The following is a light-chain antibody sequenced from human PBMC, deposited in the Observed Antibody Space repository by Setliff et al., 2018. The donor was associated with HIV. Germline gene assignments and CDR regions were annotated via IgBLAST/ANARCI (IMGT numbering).Light chain of an antibody. CDR3: CSYAGTTTVV. CDR1: SSDVGSYNL. J-gene: IGLJ1*01. V-gene: IGLV2-23*01. Sequence: QSVLTQPASVSGSPGQSITISCTGTSSDVGSYNLVSWYQQHPGNAPKLMIYEGTKRPSGVSNRISGSKSGNTASLTISGLQAADEADYYCCSYAGTTTVVFGTGTKGTVL. CDR2: EGT.